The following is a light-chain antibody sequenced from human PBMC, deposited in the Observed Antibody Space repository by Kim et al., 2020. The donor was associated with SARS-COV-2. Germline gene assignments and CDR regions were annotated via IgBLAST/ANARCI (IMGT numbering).Light chain of an antibody. J-gene: IGKJ1*01. CDR2: GAS. Sequence: EIVTTQSPATLSVSPGERAILSCRASQTISTNLAWYQQKSGQPPRLLIYGASSRATGIPARFTASGSGAEFTLTINNIQSEDFAVYYCQHYNDWPPWTFGQGTKVDIK. CDR1: QTISTN. V-gene: IGKV3-15*01. CDR3: QHYNDWPPWT.